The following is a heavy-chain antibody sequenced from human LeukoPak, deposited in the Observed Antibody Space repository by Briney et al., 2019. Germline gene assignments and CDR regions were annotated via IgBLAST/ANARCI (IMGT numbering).Heavy chain of an antibody. D-gene: IGHD3-10*01. CDR2: LHYSGST. V-gene: IGHV4-39*01. CDR3: ARHPMDYGSGSYYDY. Sequence: SETLSLTCTVSGGSISSSSYYWGWIRQPPGKGLEWIGSLHYSGSTYYNPSLKSRVTISVDTSKNPFSLKMSSVTAADTAVYYCARHPMDYGSGSYYDYWGQGTLVTVSS. CDR1: GGSISSSSYY. J-gene: IGHJ4*02.